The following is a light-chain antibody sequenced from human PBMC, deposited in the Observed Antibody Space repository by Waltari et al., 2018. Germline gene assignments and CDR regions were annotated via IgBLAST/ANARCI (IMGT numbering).Light chain of an antibody. CDR1: SSDVGGYNY. CDR2: EVS. J-gene: IGLJ1*01. V-gene: IGLV2-8*01. Sequence: QSALTQPPSASGSPGQSVTISCTGTSSDVGGYNYVSWYQQPPGKAPKLIIYEVSKPPSGVPDRFSGSKAGNTASLTVSGLQAEDEADYYCSSYAGSNNVFGTGTKVTVL. CDR3: SSYAGSNNV.